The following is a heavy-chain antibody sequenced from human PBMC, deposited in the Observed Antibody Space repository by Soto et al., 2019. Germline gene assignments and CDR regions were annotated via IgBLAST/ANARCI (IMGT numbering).Heavy chain of an antibody. CDR1: GYSFSDYG. D-gene: IGHD5-18*01. CDR2: ISAYNDDR. Sequence: QVQLVQSGPEVKKPGASVKVSCKASGYSFSDYGVTWVRQSPGQGLQWMGWISAYNDDRNYAQNFQDRITMTTDTATSTAYVEHRSLRSDDTAVYFCGRARSAAMVTSDYWGQGTLVTVSS. J-gene: IGHJ4*02. CDR3: GRARSAAMVTSDY. V-gene: IGHV1-18*01.